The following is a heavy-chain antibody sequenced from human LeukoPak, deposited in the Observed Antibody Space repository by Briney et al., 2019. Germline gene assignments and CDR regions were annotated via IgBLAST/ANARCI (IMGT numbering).Heavy chain of an antibody. V-gene: IGHV4-59*01. J-gene: IGHJ6*03. Sequence: SETLSLTCTVSGGSISSYYWSWIRQPPGKGLEWIGYIYYSGSTNYNPSLKSRVTISVDTSKNQFSLKLSSVTAADAAVYYCARGRGKTSIMNCSSTSCYSGYYYYYYMDVWGKGTTVTVSS. CDR1: GGSISSYY. D-gene: IGHD2-2*01. CDR2: IYYSGST. CDR3: ARGRGKTSIMNCSSTSCYSGYYYYYYMDV.